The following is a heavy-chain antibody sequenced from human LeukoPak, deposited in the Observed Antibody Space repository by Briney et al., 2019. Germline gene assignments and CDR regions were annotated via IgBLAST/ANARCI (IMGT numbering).Heavy chain of an antibody. Sequence: ASVKVSCKASGYTFTIYGISWVRQAPGQGLEWMGWICAYNGNTNYAQKLQGRVAMTTDTSTSTAYMELRSLRSDYTAVYYCAREHYYGSGSYLWSDYWGQGTLVTVSS. CDR1: GYTFTIYG. CDR3: AREHYYGSGSYLWSDY. J-gene: IGHJ4*02. V-gene: IGHV1-18*01. D-gene: IGHD3-10*01. CDR2: ICAYNGNT.